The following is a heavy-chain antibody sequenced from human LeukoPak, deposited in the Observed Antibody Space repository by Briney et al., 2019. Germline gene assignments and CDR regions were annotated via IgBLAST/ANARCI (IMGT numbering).Heavy chain of an antibody. D-gene: IGHD5-18*01. J-gene: IGHJ3*02. CDR3: ARDRTGYSYVRAFDI. V-gene: IGHV4-59*01. CDR2: IYYSGST. CDR1: GGSFSGYY. Sequence: PSETLSLTCAVYGGSFSGYYWSWIRQPPGKGLEWIGYIYYSGSTNYNPSLKSRVTISVDTSKNQFSLKLSSVTAADTAVYYCARDRTGYSYVRAFDIWGQGTMVTVSS.